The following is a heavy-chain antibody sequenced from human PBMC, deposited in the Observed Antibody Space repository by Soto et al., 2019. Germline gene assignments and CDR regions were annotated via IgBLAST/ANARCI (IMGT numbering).Heavy chain of an antibody. D-gene: IGHD6-19*01. CDR2: ISCSGGST. CDR1: RFTFRSYA. V-gene: IGHV3-23*01. J-gene: IGHJ4*02. Sequence: LRLSCAASRFTFRSYAMSWVGQAPCKRLEWVSTISCSGGSTYYADSAKGRVSSSRDNSKTTMYFPKNSLRTEETTVYYCAKDVVLAYRTGWPVWLLHWGQGTLLTVFS. CDR3: AKDVVLAYRTGWPVWLLH.